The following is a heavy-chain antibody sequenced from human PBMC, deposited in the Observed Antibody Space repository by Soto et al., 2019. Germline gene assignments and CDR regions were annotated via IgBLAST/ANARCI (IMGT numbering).Heavy chain of an antibody. V-gene: IGHV3-23*01. CDR2: ISGSGGAT. CDR1: GLFFSDYY. D-gene: IGHD3-16*02. Sequence: GSLSLYCAASGLFFSDYYFSWIRQAPGKGLEWVSGISGSGGATYYEDSVKGRFTISRDNSKNTLYLQMNGLRAEDTAVYYCARELPFRLGVLSYSDYRRQLPLFPASP. CDR3: ARELPFRLGVLSYSDY. J-gene: IGHJ4*02.